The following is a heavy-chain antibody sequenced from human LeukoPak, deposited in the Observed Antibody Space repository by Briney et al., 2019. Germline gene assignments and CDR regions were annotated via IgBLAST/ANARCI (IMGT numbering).Heavy chain of an antibody. CDR1: GFTFSSYA. Sequence: GGSLRLSCAASGFTFSSYAMSWIRKAPGKGLEWVSYISSSGSTIYYADSVKGRFTISRDNAKNSLYLQMNSLRAEDTAVYYCASMGYYYDSSGYYRYWGQGTLVTVSS. CDR3: ASMGYYYDSSGYYRY. D-gene: IGHD3-22*01. CDR2: ISSSGSTI. V-gene: IGHV3-11*01. J-gene: IGHJ4*02.